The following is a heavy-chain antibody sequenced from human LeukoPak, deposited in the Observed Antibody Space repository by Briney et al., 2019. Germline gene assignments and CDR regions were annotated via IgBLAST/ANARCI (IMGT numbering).Heavy chain of an antibody. D-gene: IGHD5-24*01. J-gene: IGHJ4*02. Sequence: SETLSLRCTVYGGSLSGDYWSWIRQPPGKGLEWIGEIHHSGSTNYNPSLKSRVTISMDTSKNQFSLKLSSVTAADTAVYYCARLRRWLQFDDYWGQGTLVTVSS. CDR2: IHHSGST. CDR1: GGSLSGDY. CDR3: ARLRRWLQFDDY. V-gene: IGHV4-34*01.